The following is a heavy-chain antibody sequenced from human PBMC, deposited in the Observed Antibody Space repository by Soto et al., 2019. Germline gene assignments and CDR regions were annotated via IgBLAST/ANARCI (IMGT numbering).Heavy chain of an antibody. V-gene: IGHV4-34*01. CDR2: INHSGST. Sequence: PSETLSLTCTVSNGSFSGYYWSWIRQPPGKGLEWIGEINHSGSTNYNPSLKSRVTISVDTSKNQFSLKLSSVTAADTAVYYCLRSYRYVWFDPWGQGTLVTVSS. CDR3: LRSYRYVWFDP. D-gene: IGHD3-16*02. CDR1: NGSFSGYY. J-gene: IGHJ5*02.